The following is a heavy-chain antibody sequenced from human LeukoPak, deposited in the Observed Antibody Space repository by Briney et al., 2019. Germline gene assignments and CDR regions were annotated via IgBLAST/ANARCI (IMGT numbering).Heavy chain of an antibody. D-gene: IGHD3-10*01. CDR1: GFTFSSYW. Sequence: GGSLRLSCAASGFTFSSYWISGFRQAPGKGLKWLPNIKQDGSEKYYVDSVKGRFTISRDNAKNSLYLQMNSLRAEDTAVYYCARDFRFGEYYYGMDVWGQGTAVTVSS. CDR2: IKQDGSEK. J-gene: IGHJ6*02. CDR3: ARDFRFGEYYYGMDV. V-gene: IGHV3-7*01.